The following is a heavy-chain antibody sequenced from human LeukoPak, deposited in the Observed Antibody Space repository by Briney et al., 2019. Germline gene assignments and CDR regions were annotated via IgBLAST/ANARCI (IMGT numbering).Heavy chain of an antibody. Sequence: PGGSLKLSCAASGFTFSGSAMHWVRQASGKGLEWVGRIRSKANSYATAYDVSANGRFTISRDDLKNTAYLQMNSLKIEDTAVYYCTRLAEGYNGLGVWGQGTTVTVSS. V-gene: IGHV3-73*01. CDR1: GFTFSGSA. CDR2: IRSKANSYAT. CDR3: TRLAEGYNGLGV. J-gene: IGHJ6*02.